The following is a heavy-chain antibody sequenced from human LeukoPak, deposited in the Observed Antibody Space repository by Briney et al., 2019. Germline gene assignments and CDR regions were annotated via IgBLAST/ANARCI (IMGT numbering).Heavy chain of an antibody. D-gene: IGHD3-22*01. V-gene: IGHV3-30*02. J-gene: IGHJ4*02. CDR1: GFTFRSYG. CDR2: IQYDGTNK. Sequence: GGSLRLSCAASGFTFRSYGMYWVRQAPGKGLEWVALIQYDGTNKYYADSVKGRFTISRDNSKNTLYLQMNSLRAEGTAVYYCAKDGIFFHYYDSSGYSHLDSWGQGTLVTVSS. CDR3: AKDGIFFHYYDSSGYSHLDS.